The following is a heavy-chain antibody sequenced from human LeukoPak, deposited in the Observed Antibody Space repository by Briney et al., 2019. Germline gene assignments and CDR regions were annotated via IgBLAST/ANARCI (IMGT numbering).Heavy chain of an antibody. CDR1: GITFSDYY. J-gene: IGHJ4*02. CDR2: ISSSGSTI. CDR3: AREDSSGYYWDY. Sequence: GGSLRLSCAASGITFSDYYMSWIRQAPGKGLEWVSYISSSGSTIYYADSVKGRFTISRDNSKNTLYLQMNSLRAEDTAVYYCAREDSSGYYWDYWGQGTLVTVSS. D-gene: IGHD3-22*01. V-gene: IGHV3-11*01.